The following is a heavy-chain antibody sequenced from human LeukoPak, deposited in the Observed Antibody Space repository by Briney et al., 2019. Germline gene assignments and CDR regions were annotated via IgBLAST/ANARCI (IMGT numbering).Heavy chain of an antibody. V-gene: IGHV3-23*01. Sequence: GGSLRLSCAASGFTFNTYWMHWVRQAPGKGLEWVSASGHGGDTYYADSVKGRFTISRDISKNTLYLQMNSLRAEDTAVYYCAKGSPQYYFDYWGRGTLVTVSS. D-gene: IGHD6-19*01. CDR1: GFTFNTYW. CDR2: SGHGGDT. J-gene: IGHJ4*02. CDR3: AKGSPQYYFDY.